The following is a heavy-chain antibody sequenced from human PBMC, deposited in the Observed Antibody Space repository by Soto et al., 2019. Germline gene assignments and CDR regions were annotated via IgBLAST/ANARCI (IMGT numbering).Heavy chain of an antibody. V-gene: IGHV3-23*01. CDR2: ISGSGGST. Sequence: PGGSLRLSCAASGFTFSSYAMSWVRQAPGKGLEWVSAISGSGGSTYYADSVKGRFTISRGNSKNTLYLQMNSLRAEDTAVYYCAKDLSSGWWGYYFDYWGQGTLVTAPQ. D-gene: IGHD6-19*01. CDR1: GFTFSSYA. CDR3: AKDLSSGWWGYYFDY. J-gene: IGHJ4*02.